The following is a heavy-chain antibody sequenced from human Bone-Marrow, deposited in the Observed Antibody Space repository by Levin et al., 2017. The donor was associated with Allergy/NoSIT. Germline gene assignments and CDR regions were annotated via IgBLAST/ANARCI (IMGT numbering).Heavy chain of an antibody. D-gene: IGHD2-15*01. Sequence: GESLKISCEASGFTFRDYGMHWVRQAPGKGLEWVAVIWYDGSNKYYADSVKGRFTISRDNSKNTLYLQMNSLRAEDTAVYYCAREDCSGGSCSWFDPWGQGTLVTVSS. CDR2: IWYDGSNK. V-gene: IGHV3-33*01. J-gene: IGHJ5*02. CDR3: AREDCSGGSCSWFDP. CDR1: GFTFRDYG.